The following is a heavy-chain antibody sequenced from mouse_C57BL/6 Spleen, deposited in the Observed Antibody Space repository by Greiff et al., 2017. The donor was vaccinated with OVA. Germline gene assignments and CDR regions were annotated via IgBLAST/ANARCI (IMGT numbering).Heavy chain of an antibody. D-gene: IGHD3-3*01. V-gene: IGHV5-16*01. CDR3: AREAGPYFDY. CDR1: GFTFSDYY. J-gene: IGHJ2*01. CDR2: INYDGSST. Sequence: EVQRVESEGGLVQPGSSMKLSCTASGFTFSDYYMAWVRQVPEKGLEWVANINYDGSSTYYLDSLKSRFIISRDNAKNILYLQMSSLKSEDTATYYCAREAGPYFDYWGQGTTLTVSS.